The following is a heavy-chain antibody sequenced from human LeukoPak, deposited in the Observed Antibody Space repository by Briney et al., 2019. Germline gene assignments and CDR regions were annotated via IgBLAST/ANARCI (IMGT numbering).Heavy chain of an antibody. CDR2: IYPGDSDT. V-gene: IGHV5-51*01. Sequence: GESLKISCKGSGYSFTSYWIGWVRQMPGKGLEWMGIIYPGDSDTRYSPSFQGQVTISADKSISTAYLQWSSLKASDTAMYYCARSYYDILTGYSATSHYGMDVWGKGTTVTVSS. J-gene: IGHJ6*04. D-gene: IGHD3-9*01. CDR1: GYSFTSYW. CDR3: ARSYYDILTGYSATSHYGMDV.